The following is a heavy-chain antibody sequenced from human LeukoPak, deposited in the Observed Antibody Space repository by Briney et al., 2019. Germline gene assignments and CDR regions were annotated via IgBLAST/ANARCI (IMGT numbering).Heavy chain of an antibody. CDR3: AKDSGGCGGDCYHFDY. Sequence: PGGSLRLSRAASGFTFSDYYMSWVRQAPGKGLEWVSAISGSGGSTYYADSVKGRFTISRDNSKNTLYLQMNSLRAEDTAVYYCAKDSGGCGGDCYHFDYWGQGTLVTVSS. V-gene: IGHV3-23*01. CDR2: ISGSGGST. J-gene: IGHJ4*02. D-gene: IGHD2-21*02. CDR1: GFTFSDYY.